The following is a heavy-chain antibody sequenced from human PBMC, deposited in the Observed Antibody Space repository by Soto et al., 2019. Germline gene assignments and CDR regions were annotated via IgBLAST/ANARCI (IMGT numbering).Heavy chain of an antibody. D-gene: IGHD6-19*01. J-gene: IGHJ4*02. Sequence: EVQLLESGGGLVQPGGSLGLSCVASGFTFSNYDMNWVRQAPGKGLEWVSYISGSGDATDYAGSVKGRFTISRDSSKNQLYLQMNSLRAEDTAVYYCAKDRAVVGTRTSGGFDHWGQGTLVTVSS. CDR1: GFTFSNYD. CDR3: AKDRAVVGTRTSGGFDH. V-gene: IGHV3-23*01. CDR2: ISGSGDAT.